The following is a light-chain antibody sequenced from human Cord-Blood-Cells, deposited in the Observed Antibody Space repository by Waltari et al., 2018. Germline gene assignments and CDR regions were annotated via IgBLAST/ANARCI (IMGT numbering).Light chain of an antibody. V-gene: IGLV2-14*01. CDR1: SSDVAGYNY. CDR3: SSYTSSSTVV. J-gene: IGLJ2*01. CDR2: DVS. Sequence: QSALTQPASVSGSPGQSITIPCTGTSSDVAGYNYGSWYQQHPGKAPNLMIYDVSKQPSGVSNRFSGSKSGNTASLTISGLQAEDEADYYCSSYTSSSTVVFGGGTKLTVL.